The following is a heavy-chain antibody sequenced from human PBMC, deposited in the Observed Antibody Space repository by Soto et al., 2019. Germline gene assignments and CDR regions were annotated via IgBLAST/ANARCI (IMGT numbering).Heavy chain of an antibody. CDR1: GSTFSSYA. J-gene: IGHJ2*01. Sequence: EVQLLESGGGLVQPGGSLRLSCAASGSTFSSYAMSWVRQAPGKGLEWVSAISGSGGSTYYADSVKGQFTISRDNSKNTLYLQMNSLRAEDTAVYYCAKEKAIYWYFDLWGRGTLVTVSS. CDR3: AKEKAIYWYFDL. CDR2: ISGSGGST. V-gene: IGHV3-23*01.